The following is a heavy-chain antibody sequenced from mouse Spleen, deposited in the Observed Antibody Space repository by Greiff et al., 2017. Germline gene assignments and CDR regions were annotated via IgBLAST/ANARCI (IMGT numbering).Heavy chain of an antibody. J-gene: IGHJ4*01. CDR1: GFTFSSYA. D-gene: IGHD2-4*01. Sequence: EVQVVESGGGLVKPGGSLKLSCAASGFTFSSYAMSWVRQTPEKRLEWVATISSGGSYTYYPDSVKGRFTISRDNAKNTLYLQMSSLRSEDTAMYYCARRYDYFYAMDYWGQGTSVTVSS. V-gene: IGHV5-9-3*01. CDR2: ISSGGSYT. CDR3: ARRYDYFYAMDY.